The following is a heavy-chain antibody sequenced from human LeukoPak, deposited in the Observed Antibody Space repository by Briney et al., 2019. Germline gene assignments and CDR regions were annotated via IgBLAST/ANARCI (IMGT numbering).Heavy chain of an antibody. Sequence: GGSLRLSCAASVFTFSSYTMSWVRHAPWKGLEWLSSITTSDGNTYYADSVKGRFTVSRDNSKNTLYLQMNSLRAEDTAVYYCAKDGGLWVSAHWGDSWGRGTLVTVSS. D-gene: IGHD7-27*01. V-gene: IGHV3-23*01. CDR1: VFTFSSYT. CDR3: AKDGGLWVSAHWGDS. CDR2: ITTSDGNT. J-gene: IGHJ4*02.